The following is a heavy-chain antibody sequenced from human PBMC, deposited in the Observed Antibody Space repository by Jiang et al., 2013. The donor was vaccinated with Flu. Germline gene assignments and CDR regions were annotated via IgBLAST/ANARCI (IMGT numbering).Heavy chain of an antibody. CDR1: GGSISSYY. CDR3: ARYAVPGFVVPAAIRFDP. Sequence: SLTCTVSGGSISSYYWSWIRQPAGKGLEWIGRIYTSGSTNYNPSLKSRVTMSVDTSKNQFSLKLSSVTAADTAVYYCARYAVPGFVVPAAIRFDPWGQGTLVTVSS. D-gene: IGHD2-2*01. V-gene: IGHV4-4*07. CDR2: IYTSGST. J-gene: IGHJ5*02.